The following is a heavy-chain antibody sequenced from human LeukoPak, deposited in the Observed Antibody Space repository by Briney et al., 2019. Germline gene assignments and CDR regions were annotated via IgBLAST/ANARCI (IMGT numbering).Heavy chain of an antibody. CDR1: GFTFSNYE. Sequence: GGSLSLSCAASGFTFSNYEMIWVRQAPGKGLEWVAYISSSDRTISGSTIYYADSVKGRFTISRDNAKNSLYLQMNSLRAEDTAVYYCARDDYDSSTPYYFDYWGQGTLVTVSS. CDR2: ISSSDRTISGSTI. CDR3: ARDDYDSSTPYYFDY. D-gene: IGHD3-22*01. V-gene: IGHV3-48*03. J-gene: IGHJ4*02.